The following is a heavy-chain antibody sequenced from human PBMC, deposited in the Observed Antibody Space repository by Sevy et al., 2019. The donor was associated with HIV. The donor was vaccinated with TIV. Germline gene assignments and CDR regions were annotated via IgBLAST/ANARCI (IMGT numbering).Heavy chain of an antibody. Sequence: GGSLRLSCAASGFTFSSYAMSWVRHAPGKGLEWVSAISGSGGSTYYADSVKGRFTISRDNSKNTLYLQMNSLRAEDTAVYYCAKVGNYEILTGPYKGGFDYWGQGTLVTVSS. CDR3: AKVGNYEILTGPYKGGFDY. J-gene: IGHJ4*02. CDR2: ISGSGGST. D-gene: IGHD3-9*01. V-gene: IGHV3-23*01. CDR1: GFTFSSYA.